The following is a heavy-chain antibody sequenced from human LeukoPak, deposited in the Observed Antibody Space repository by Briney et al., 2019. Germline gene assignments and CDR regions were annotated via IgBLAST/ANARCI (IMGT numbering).Heavy chain of an antibody. Sequence: GGSLRLSCAPAGFTFSSYEMNWVRQAPGKGLEWVSYISSSGSTIYYADSVKGRFTISRDNAKNSLYLQINSLRAEDTAVYYCVRDRSYSLDYWGQGTLVTVSS. CDR2: ISSSGSTI. CDR3: VRDRSYSLDY. V-gene: IGHV3-48*03. CDR1: GFTFSSYE. D-gene: IGHD2-15*01. J-gene: IGHJ4*02.